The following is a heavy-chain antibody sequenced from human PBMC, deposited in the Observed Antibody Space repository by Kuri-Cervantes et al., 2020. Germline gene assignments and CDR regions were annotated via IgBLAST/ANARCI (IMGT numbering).Heavy chain of an antibody. J-gene: IGHJ4*02. Sequence: SLKISCAASGFTFDDYAMHWVRQVPGKGLEWVSGISWNSGSIGYVDSVKGRFTISRDNAKNSLYLQMNSLRAEDTALYYCAKAKESFYDSSPDYWGQGTLVTVSS. CDR1: GFTFDDYA. CDR3: AKAKESFYDSSPDY. D-gene: IGHD3-22*01. V-gene: IGHV3-9*01. CDR2: ISWNSGSI.